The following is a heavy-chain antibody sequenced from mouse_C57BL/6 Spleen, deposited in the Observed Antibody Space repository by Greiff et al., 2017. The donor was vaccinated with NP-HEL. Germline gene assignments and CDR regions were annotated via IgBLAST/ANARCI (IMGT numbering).Heavy chain of an antibody. Sequence: QVQLQQPGAELVKPGASVKMSCKASGYSFTSYCITWVKQTPGQGLEWIGDIYPGSGSTNYNEKFKSKATLTVDTSSSTAYMQRSSLTSEDSAVYYCARRETGDAMDYWGQGTSVTVSS. V-gene: IGHV1-55*01. CDR2: IYPGSGST. D-gene: IGHD4-1*01. CDR1: GYSFTSYC. CDR3: ARRETGDAMDY. J-gene: IGHJ4*01.